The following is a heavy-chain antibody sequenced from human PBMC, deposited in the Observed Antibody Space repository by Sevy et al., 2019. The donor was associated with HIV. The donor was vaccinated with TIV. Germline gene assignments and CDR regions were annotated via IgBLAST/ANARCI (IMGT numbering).Heavy chain of an antibody. CDR3: AAGTGWLIDY. CDR2: IKQDGSEK. J-gene: IGHJ4*02. CDR1: GFTFSNYW. Sequence: GGSLRLSCAASGFTFSNYWMNWVRQAPGKGLEWVAIIKQDGSEKYYVDYVKGRFTVSRDNAKNSLYLQMDSLRADDTAVYYCAAGTGWLIDYWGQGTLVTVSS. V-gene: IGHV3-7*01. D-gene: IGHD3-22*01.